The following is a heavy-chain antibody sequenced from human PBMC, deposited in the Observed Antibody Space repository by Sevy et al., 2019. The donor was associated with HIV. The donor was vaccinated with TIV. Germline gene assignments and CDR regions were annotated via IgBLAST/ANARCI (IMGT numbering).Heavy chain of an antibody. CDR2: ISSSGSTI. D-gene: IGHD3-10*01. V-gene: IGHV3-11*01. Sequence: GGSLRLSCAASGFTFSDYYMSWIRQAPGKGLEWVSYISSSGSTIYYAVSVKGRFTISRDNAKNSLYLQMNSLRAEDAAVYYCAREAGSGSYYQQIDYYYGMDVWGQGPTVTVSS. CDR1: GFTFSDYY. J-gene: IGHJ6*02. CDR3: AREAGSGSYYQQIDYYYGMDV.